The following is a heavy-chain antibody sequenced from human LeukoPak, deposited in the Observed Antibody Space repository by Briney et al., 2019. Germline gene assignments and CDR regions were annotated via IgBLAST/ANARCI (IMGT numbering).Heavy chain of an antibody. CDR3: ARGSVFGVVIITH. Sequence: SVKVCCKASGGTFSSYTISWLRQAPGQGLEWMGRIIPILGIANYAQKFQGRVTITADKSTSTAYMELSSLRSEDTAVYYCARGSVFGVVIITHWGQGTLVTVSS. D-gene: IGHD3-3*01. V-gene: IGHV1-69*02. CDR1: GGTFSSYT. J-gene: IGHJ4*02. CDR2: IIPILGIA.